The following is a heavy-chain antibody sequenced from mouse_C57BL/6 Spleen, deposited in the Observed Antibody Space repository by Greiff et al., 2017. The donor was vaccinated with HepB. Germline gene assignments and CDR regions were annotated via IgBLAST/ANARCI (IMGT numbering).Heavy chain of an antibody. CDR1: GFTFSDAW. CDR3: TSEIYYGKALAY. V-gene: IGHV6-6*01. J-gene: IGHJ3*01. CDR2: IRNKANNHAT. D-gene: IGHD2-1*01. Sequence: EVQGVESGGGLVQPGGSMKLSCAASGFTFSDAWMDWVRQSPEKGLEWVAEIRNKANNHATYYAESVKGRFTISRDDSKSSVYLHMNSLRAEDTGIYYCTSEIYYGKALAYWGQGTLVTVSA.